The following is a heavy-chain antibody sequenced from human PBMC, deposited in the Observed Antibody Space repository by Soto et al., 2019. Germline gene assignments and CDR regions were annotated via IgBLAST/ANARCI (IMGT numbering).Heavy chain of an antibody. V-gene: IGHV3-30*03. CDR1: GFTFSSYA. J-gene: IGHJ6*02. CDR3: ARDRLFESNTYNYRYGMDV. D-gene: IGHD3-22*01. CDR2: ISFDGINI. Sequence: GGSLRLSCAASGFTFSSYAIHWVRQAPGKGLEWVAIISFDGININYADSVKGRFTLSRDNSKNTLYLQMNSLRAEDTAVYYCARDRLFESNTYNYRYGMDVWGQGTTVTVSS.